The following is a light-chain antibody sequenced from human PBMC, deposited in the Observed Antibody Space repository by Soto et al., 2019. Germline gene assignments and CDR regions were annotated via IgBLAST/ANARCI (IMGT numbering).Light chain of an antibody. CDR3: TSFTSSSTWV. J-gene: IGLJ3*02. Sequence: QSALTQPASVSGSPGQSITISCTGTSSDVGGYNYVSWFQQHPGKAPKLKIYEVSSRPSGVSNRFSGSKSGYTASLTISELQAEDEADYYCTSFTSSSTWVFGGGTK. CDR1: SSDVGGYNY. V-gene: IGLV2-14*03. CDR2: EVS.